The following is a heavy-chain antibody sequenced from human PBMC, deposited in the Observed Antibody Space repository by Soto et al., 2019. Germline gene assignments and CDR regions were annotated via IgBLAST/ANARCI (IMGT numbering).Heavy chain of an antibody. CDR2: IYLDDDK. CDR1: GFSLSTSGVG. J-gene: IGHJ4*02. Sequence: QITLKESGPTLVKPTQTLTLTCTFSGFSLSTSGVGVGWIREPPGKALEWLALIYLDDDKPYSPSLKSRLTITKDTSKNQVVLTMTNMDPVDTATYYCALGGDSGAFDYWGQGTLVTVS. D-gene: IGHD2-15*01. V-gene: IGHV2-5*02. CDR3: ALGGDSGAFDY.